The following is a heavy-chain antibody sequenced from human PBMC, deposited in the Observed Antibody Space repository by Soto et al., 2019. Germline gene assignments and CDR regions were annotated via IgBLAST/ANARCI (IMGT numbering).Heavy chain of an antibody. Sequence: QVQLVQSGAEVKKPGASVKVSCKASRYIFTSYAVSWVRQAPGQGLEWMGWINVYNGNTKYAQKFQGRVTMTTDTSTSTVYMELRSLTSDDTAGYYCARDGVAVTTGISGYWGQVTLVTGSS. J-gene: IGHJ4*02. V-gene: IGHV1-18*01. CDR3: ARDGVAVTTGISGY. CDR1: RYIFTSYA. D-gene: IGHD4-4*01. CDR2: INVYNGNT.